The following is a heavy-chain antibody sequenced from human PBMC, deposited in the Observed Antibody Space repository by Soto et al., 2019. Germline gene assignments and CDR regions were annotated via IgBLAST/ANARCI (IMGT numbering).Heavy chain of an antibody. CDR3: ATAGNYRFDT. CDR2: INTDGTTT. CDR1: EFTFSDYW. J-gene: IGHJ4*01. Sequence: GGSLRLSCTVSEFTFSDYWMHWVRQAPGKGLVWVSRINTDGTTTNYADSVKGRFTISRDNARNTLYLQMNSLRGEDTAVYYCATAGNYRFDTWAHGTLVPVSS. V-gene: IGHV3-74*01. D-gene: IGHD3-16*02.